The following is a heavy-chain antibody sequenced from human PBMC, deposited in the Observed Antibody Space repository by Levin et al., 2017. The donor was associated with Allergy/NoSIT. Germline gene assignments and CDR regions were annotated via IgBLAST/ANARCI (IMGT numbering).Heavy chain of an antibody. J-gene: IGHJ5*02. CDR3: ARDHKHELLDASLWFDP. Sequence: LSLTCAASGFTFRSYGMHWVRQAPGKGLEWVAVIWYDGTNKYYADSVKGRFTISRDNSKNTLYLQMNSLRAEDTAVYYCARDHKHELLDASLWFDPWGQGTLVTVSS. CDR2: IWYDGTNK. V-gene: IGHV3-33*01. CDR1: GFTFRSYG. D-gene: IGHD2-15*01.